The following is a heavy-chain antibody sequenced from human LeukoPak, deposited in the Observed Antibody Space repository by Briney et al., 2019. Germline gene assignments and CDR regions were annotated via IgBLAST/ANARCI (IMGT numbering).Heavy chain of an antibody. Sequence: GSLRLSCAASGFTFSDYYMSWIRQAPGKGLEWVSYISSSGSTIYYADSVKGRFTISRDNAKNSLYLQMNSLRAEDTAVYYCARAPLHCSGGSCYSDYWGQGTLVTVSS. CDR2: ISSSGSTI. J-gene: IGHJ4*02. V-gene: IGHV3-11*01. D-gene: IGHD2-15*01. CDR1: GFTFSDYY. CDR3: ARAPLHCSGGSCYSDY.